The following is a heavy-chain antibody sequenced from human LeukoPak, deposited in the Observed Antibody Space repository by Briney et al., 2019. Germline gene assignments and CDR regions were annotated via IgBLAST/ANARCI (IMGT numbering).Heavy chain of an antibody. Sequence: GGSLRLSCAVSGLSVSSNYMRWVRQAPGKGLEWVSVIYSGGRTFYADSVKGRFSISRDNSKNTIYLQMDRLRVEDTAVYYCARDRYYDSSGYQSWEIDYWGQGTLVTVSS. CDR3: ARDRYYDSSGYQSWEIDY. J-gene: IGHJ4*02. CDR1: GLSVSSNY. CDR2: IYSGGRT. V-gene: IGHV3-53*01. D-gene: IGHD3-22*01.